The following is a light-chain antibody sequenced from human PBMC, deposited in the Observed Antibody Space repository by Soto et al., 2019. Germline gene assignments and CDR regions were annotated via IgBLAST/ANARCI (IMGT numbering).Light chain of an antibody. CDR1: QSITSTY. CDR3: QQYGSSPLT. J-gene: IGKJ4*01. V-gene: IGKV3-20*01. Sequence: EVVMTQSPATLSVSPGERATLSCRASQSITSTYLAWYQQKPGQAPRLLIYGASSRATGIPDRFSGGGSGTDFTLTISRLEPEDFAVYYCQQYGSSPLTFGGGTKVDIK. CDR2: GAS.